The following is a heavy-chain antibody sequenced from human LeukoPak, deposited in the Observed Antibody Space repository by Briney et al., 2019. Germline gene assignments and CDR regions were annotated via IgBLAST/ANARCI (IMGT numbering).Heavy chain of an antibody. CDR3: ASQRTLYGGNSGDY. D-gene: IGHD4-23*01. CDR2: ISSSSSYI. V-gene: IGHV3-21*01. Sequence: GGSLRLSCAASGFTFSSYSMNWVRQAPGKGLEWVSSISSSSSYIYYADSVKGRFTISRDNAENSLYLQMNSLRAEDTAVYYCASQRTLYGGNSGDYWGQGTLVTVSS. CDR1: GFTFSSYS. J-gene: IGHJ4*02.